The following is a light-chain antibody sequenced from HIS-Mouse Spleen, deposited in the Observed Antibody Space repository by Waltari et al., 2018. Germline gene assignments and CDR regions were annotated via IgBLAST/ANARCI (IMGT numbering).Light chain of an antibody. J-gene: IGLJ1*01. CDR1: RSAVGSYNL. CDR2: EGS. Sequence: QSALTQPASVSGSPGQSITIPCTGTRSAVGSYNLVSWYQQHPGKAPKLMIYEGSKRPSGVSNRFSGSKSGNTASLTISGLQAEDEADYYCCSYAGSSTPYVFGTGTKVTVL. CDR3: CSYAGSSTPYV. V-gene: IGLV2-23*01.